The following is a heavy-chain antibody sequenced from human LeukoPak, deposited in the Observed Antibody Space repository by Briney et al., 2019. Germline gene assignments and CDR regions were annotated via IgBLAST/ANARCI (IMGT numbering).Heavy chain of an antibody. V-gene: IGHV3-33*01. CDR1: GFTFSSYG. CDR3: ARDPAPHDSSGYFDY. Sequence: GGSLRLSCAASGFTFSSYGMHWVRQAPGKGLEWVAVIWYDGSNKYYADSVKGRFTISRDNSKDTLYLQMNSLRAEDTAVYYCARDPAPHDSSGYFDYWGQGTLVTVSS. J-gene: IGHJ4*02. D-gene: IGHD3-22*01. CDR2: IWYDGSNK.